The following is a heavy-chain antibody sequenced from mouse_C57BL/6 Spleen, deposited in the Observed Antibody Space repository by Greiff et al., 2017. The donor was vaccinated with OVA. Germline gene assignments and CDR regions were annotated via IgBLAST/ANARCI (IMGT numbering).Heavy chain of an antibody. V-gene: IGHV1-59*01. CDR3: AAGGREAMDY. J-gene: IGHJ4*01. D-gene: IGHD3-3*01. Sequence: QVQLKQSGAELVRPGTSVKLSCKASGYTFTSYWMHWVQQRPGPGLEWIGLIDPSDSYTNSNQKFKGKATLTVDTSSSTAYMKLSSLTYEDTAVYYGAAGGREAMDYWGQGTSVTVSS. CDR2: IDPSDSYT. CDR1: GYTFTSYW.